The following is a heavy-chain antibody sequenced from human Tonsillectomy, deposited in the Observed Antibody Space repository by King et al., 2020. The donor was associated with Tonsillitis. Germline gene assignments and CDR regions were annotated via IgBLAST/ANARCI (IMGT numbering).Heavy chain of an antibody. D-gene: IGHD3-22*01. CDR2: ISYDGSNK. CDR3: ARDRYYYDSSGYTLDY. V-gene: IGHV3-30-3*01. J-gene: IGHJ4*02. Sequence: VQLVESGGGVVQPGRSLRLSCAASGFTFSSYAMHWVRQAPGKGLEWVAVISYDGSNKYYADSVKGRFTISRDNSKNTLYLQMNSLRAEDTAVYYCARDRYYYDSSGYTLDYWGQGTLVTVSS. CDR1: GFTFSSYA.